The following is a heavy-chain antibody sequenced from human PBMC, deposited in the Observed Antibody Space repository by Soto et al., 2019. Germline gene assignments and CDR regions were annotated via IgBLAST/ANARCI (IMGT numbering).Heavy chain of an antibody. CDR2: ISDSSRTI. Sequence: VQLVQSGAEVKKPGASVKVSCKASGYTFSSYSMNWVRQAPGKGLEWVSYISDSSRTIYYADSVKGRFTISRDNAKNSLFLQMNSLRDEDTAVYYCARDRVVDTAMDPFDFWGQGTLVTVSS. V-gene: IGHV3-48*02. D-gene: IGHD5-18*01. J-gene: IGHJ4*02. CDR1: GYTFSSYS. CDR3: ARDRVVDTAMDPFDF.